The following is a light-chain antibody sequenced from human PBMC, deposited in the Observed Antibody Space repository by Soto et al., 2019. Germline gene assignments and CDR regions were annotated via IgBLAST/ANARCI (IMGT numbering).Light chain of an antibody. CDR2: DVT. CDR1: SSDVGAYNY. V-gene: IGLV2-14*03. J-gene: IGLJ1*01. CDR3: SSFSRSTPLV. Sequence: QSALTQPASVSGSPGQSITISCTGTSSDVGAYNYVSWYQRHPGTAPKLIIYDVTLRHSGVSNRFSGSKSGNTASLTISGLQAEDEADFYCSSFSRSTPLVFGTGTKLTVL.